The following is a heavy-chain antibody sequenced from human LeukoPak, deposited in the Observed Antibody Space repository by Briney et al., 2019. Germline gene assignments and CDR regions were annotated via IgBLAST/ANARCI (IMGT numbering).Heavy chain of an antibody. J-gene: IGHJ4*02. CDR2: IWYEGSNK. CDR1: GFRLTHHG. Sequence: RGSLRDSREPSGFRLTHHGIHWVCRTPGKGLESVAAIWYEGSNKYYADSVKSRFTSARDNSKSTRYLQMNSVRVEDTAVYYCARESGFVVRGDRFDYWGQGALVTVSS. V-gene: IGHV3-33*04. CDR3: ARESGFVVRGDRFDY. D-gene: IGHD3-10*01.